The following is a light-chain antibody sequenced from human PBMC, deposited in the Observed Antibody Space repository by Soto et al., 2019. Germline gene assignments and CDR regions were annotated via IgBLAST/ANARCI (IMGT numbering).Light chain of an antibody. CDR3: QQHNNWPPWT. V-gene: IGKV3D-15*01. J-gene: IGKJ1*01. Sequence: EIVMTQSPATLSVSPGERATLSCRASQTVSSYLLWYQQKPGQAPRLLIYDASSRATGIPDRFSGSGSGTEFTLTISSLQSEDFAVYYCQQHNNWPPWTFGQGTKVDIK. CDR1: QTVSSY. CDR2: DAS.